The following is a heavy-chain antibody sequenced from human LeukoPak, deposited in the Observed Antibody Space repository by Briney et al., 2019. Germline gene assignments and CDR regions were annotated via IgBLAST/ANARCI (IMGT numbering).Heavy chain of an antibody. CDR3: SRRDVSTRYFDY. Sequence: QPGGSLRLSCAASGFAVSSNSMSWVRQAPGKGLEWVSVIYSGGGTYYADSVKGRFTISRDNSKNTLYLQMSSLRAEDTAVYYCSRRDVSTRYFDYWGRGPLVTVSS. D-gene: IGHD5/OR15-5a*01. J-gene: IGHJ4*02. CDR2: IYSGGGT. CDR1: GFAVSSNS. V-gene: IGHV3-66*01.